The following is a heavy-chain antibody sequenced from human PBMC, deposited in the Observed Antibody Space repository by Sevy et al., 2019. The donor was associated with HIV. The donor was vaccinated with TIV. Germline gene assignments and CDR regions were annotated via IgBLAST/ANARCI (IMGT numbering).Heavy chain of an antibody. CDR3: GRGGGTGWYYFDY. Sequence: ASVKVSCKASGGTFSSYGISWVRQAPGQGLEWMGGIIPILGTVNYAQKFQGRFTITADESTKTAYMELSSLRSEDTAIYYCGRGGGTGWYYFDYWGQETLVTVSS. D-gene: IGHD6-19*01. CDR2: IIPILGTV. V-gene: IGHV1-69*13. J-gene: IGHJ4*02. CDR1: GGTFSSYG.